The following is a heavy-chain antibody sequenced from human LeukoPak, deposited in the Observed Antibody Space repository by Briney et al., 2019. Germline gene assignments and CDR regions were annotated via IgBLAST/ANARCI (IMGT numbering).Heavy chain of an antibody. J-gene: IGHJ3*01. Sequence: PGGSLRLSCAASGFTFSSYSMNWVRQAPGQGLEWVSSISSSSSYIYYADSVKGRFTISRDNAKNSLYLQMNSLRVEDTAVYYCAGGISATSGGWGQGRTVTVSS. CDR1: GFTFSSYS. CDR3: AGGISATSGG. CDR2: ISSSSSYI. V-gene: IGHV3-21*01. D-gene: IGHD6-13*01.